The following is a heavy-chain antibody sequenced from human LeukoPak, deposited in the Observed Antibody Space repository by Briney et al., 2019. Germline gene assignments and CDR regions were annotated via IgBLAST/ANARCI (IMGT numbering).Heavy chain of an antibody. Sequence: PGGSLRLSCAASGFTFSSYGMHWVCQAPGKGLEWVAFIRYDGSNKYYADSVKGRFTMSRDNSKNTLYLQMNSLRAEDTGVYYCAGTYYDILTGPQNWLDPWGQGTLVTVSS. CDR1: GFTFSSYG. D-gene: IGHD3-9*01. V-gene: IGHV3-30*02. CDR2: IRYDGSNK. J-gene: IGHJ5*02. CDR3: AGTYYDILTGPQNWLDP.